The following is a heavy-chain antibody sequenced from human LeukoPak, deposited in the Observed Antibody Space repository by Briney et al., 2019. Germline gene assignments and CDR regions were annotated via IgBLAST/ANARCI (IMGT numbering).Heavy chain of an antibody. Sequence: GGSLRLSCAASGITFSSYSMNWVRQAPGKGLEWVSSISSSSSYIYYADSVKGRFTISRDNAKNSLYLQMNSLRAEDTAVYYCARDIGAAFDIWGQGTMVTVSS. CDR3: ARDIGAAFDI. CDR1: GITFSSYS. V-gene: IGHV3-21*01. CDR2: ISSSSSYI. D-gene: IGHD1-26*01. J-gene: IGHJ3*02.